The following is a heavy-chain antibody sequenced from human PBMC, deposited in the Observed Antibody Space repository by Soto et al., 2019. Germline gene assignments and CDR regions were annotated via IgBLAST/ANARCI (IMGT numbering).Heavy chain of an antibody. CDR2: VSDSGST. D-gene: IGHD1-26*01. J-gene: IGHJ6*04. CDR1: GGSITNYY. Sequence: QVQLQQSGPGLVKPSETLSLMCTVSGGSITNYYWSWIRQSPAKGLEWIGYVSDSGSTKYNPSLRGRVTISVDTSKTQFSLKLTAVTAADTAVYYCARERVGHSAMDVWGKGTTVTVSS. CDR3: ARERVGHSAMDV. V-gene: IGHV4-59*12.